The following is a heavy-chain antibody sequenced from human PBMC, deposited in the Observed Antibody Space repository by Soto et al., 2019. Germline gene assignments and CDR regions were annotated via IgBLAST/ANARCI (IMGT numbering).Heavy chain of an antibody. D-gene: IGHD4-17*01. J-gene: IGHJ6*03. CDR1: GFTFDDYA. CDR2: ISWNSGSI. Sequence: GGSLRLSCAASGFTFDDYAMHWVRQAPGKGLEWVSGISWNSGSIGYADSVKGRFTISRDNAKNSLYLQMNSLRAEDTALYYCAKAHQLDYGDPGYYYYYMDVWGKGTTVTVSS. CDR3: AKAHQLDYGDPGYYYYYMDV. V-gene: IGHV3-9*01.